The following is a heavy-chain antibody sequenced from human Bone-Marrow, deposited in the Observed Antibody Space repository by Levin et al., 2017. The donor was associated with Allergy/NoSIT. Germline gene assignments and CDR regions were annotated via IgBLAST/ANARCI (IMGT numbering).Heavy chain of an antibody. Sequence: GESLKISCAASGFTFSNYWMHWVRQAPGKGLEWVSRINSDGSSTSYADSVKGRFTISRDNAKNTLYLQMSRLRGEDTAVYFCAGGIYTSGWSLDSWGQGTLVTVSS. CDR3: AGGIYTSGWSLDS. V-gene: IGHV3-74*01. J-gene: IGHJ4*02. D-gene: IGHD6-19*01. CDR2: INSDGSST. CDR1: GFTFSNYW.